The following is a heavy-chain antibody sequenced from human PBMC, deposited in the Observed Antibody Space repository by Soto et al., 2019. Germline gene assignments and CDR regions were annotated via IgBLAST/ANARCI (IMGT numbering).Heavy chain of an antibody. CDR2: IIGSVGST. J-gene: IGHJ4*02. CDR3: AKRQDSSGWDYYFEY. Sequence: SLRHSCTSSRFTFSSYARTLVLQNPLKLLEFVSAIIGSVGSTYYADSVKGRFTISRDNSKNTLYLQMNSLRAEDTAVYYCAKRQDSSGWDYYFEYWGQGTLVTVSS. V-gene: IGHV3-23*01. CDR1: RFTFSSYA. D-gene: IGHD6-19*01.